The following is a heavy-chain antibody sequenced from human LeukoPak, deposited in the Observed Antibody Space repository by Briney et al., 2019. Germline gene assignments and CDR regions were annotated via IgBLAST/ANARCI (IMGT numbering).Heavy chain of an antibody. D-gene: IGHD6-13*01. V-gene: IGHV3-53*01. Sequence: PGGSLRLSCAASGFTVSNNYMSWVRQAPGKKLEWVSDIYSDGTTFYADSVKGRFTISRDNSKNTLYLQVNSLRADNTAVYYCARDGISAAGSLGGYWGRGTLVTVSS. J-gene: IGHJ4*02. CDR2: IYSDGTT. CDR3: ARDGISAAGSLGGY. CDR1: GFTVSNNY.